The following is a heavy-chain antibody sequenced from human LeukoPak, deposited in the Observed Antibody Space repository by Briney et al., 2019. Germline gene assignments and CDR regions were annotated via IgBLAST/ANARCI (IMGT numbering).Heavy chain of an antibody. CDR1: GFTFSSYS. V-gene: IGHV3-21*01. D-gene: IGHD3-16*01. CDR3: ATGGTAGRYYYYYYGMGV. J-gene: IGHJ6*02. Sequence: GGSLRLSCAASGFTFSSYSMNWVRQAPGKGLEWVSSISSSSSYIYYADSAKGRFTISRDNAKNSLYLQMNSLRAEDTAVYYCATGGTAGRYYYYYYGMGVWGQGTTVTVSS. CDR2: ISSSSSYI.